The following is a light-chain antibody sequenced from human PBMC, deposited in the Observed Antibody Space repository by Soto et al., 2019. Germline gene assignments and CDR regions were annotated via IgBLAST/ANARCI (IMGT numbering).Light chain of an antibody. Sequence: EIVLTQSPATVSLSPGERATLSCRASQSISTYLAWYQHKPVQAPRLLIYDASNRATGIPARFSGSGSGTDFTLTISSLEPEDFAVYYCQQRSNWLSFGGGTKVDIK. CDR2: DAS. CDR3: QQRSNWLS. J-gene: IGKJ4*01. CDR1: QSISTY. V-gene: IGKV3-11*01.